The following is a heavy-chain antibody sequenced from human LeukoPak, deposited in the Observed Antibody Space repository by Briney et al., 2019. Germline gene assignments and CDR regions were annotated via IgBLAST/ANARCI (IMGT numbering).Heavy chain of an antibody. J-gene: IGHJ4*02. Sequence: PSETLSLTCTVSDDSITTSYWSWIRQSAGKGLEWIGRVTRNGGVLYNSTDSSLRSRVILSVGASKNQFYLTLSGVTAADTGVYYCARGSGWKLHDYWGQGIQVTVSS. CDR3: ARGSGWKLHDY. V-gene: IGHV4-4*07. CDR2: VTRNGGVLYN. D-gene: IGHD4-23*01. CDR1: DDSITTSY.